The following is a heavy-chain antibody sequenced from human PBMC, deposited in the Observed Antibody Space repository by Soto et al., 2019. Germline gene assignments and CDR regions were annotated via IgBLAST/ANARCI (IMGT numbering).Heavy chain of an antibody. CDR2: ISNHNGNT. D-gene: IGHD5-18*01. V-gene: IGHV1-18*01. CDR3: SRDLYGYGFFDF. J-gene: IGHJ4*02. CDR1: GYTFVTYG. Sequence: QVQLVQSGAEMKKPGASVRVSCKASGYTFVTYGISWVRQAPGQGLEWLGWISNHNGNTRFAQKVQGRVTMTTDISTTTAYMELRSLRSDDTAVYYCSRDLYGYGFFDFWGQGTLVTVSS.